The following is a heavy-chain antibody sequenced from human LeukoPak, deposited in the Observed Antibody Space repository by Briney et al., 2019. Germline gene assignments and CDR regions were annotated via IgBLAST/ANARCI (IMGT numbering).Heavy chain of an antibody. CDR3: ARDRYYYDSSGVALDY. J-gene: IGHJ4*02. D-gene: IGHD3-22*01. CDR2: IYTSGST. V-gene: IGHV4-61*02. CDR1: GGSISSGRYY. Sequence: PSETLSLTCTVSGGSISSGRYYWSWIRQPAGKGLEWIGRIYTSGSTNYNPSLKSRVTMSVDTSKNQFSLKLSSVTAADTAVYYCARDRYYYDSSGVALDYWGQGTLVTVSS.